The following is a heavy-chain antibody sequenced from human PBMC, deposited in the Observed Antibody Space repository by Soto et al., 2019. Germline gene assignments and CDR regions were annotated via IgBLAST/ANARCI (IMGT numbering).Heavy chain of an antibody. CDR1: GFTFSSYG. Sequence: QVQLVESGGGVVQPGRSLRLSCAASGFTFSSYGMHWIRQTPGKGLEWVAVISSDGSKKYYADSVKGRFTISRDNSKNTLYLQMSSLRADDTAVYYCAGGYYFGDYWGQGTPVTVSS. V-gene: IGHV3-30*03. J-gene: IGHJ4*02. D-gene: IGHD5-18*01. CDR3: AGGYYFGDY. CDR2: ISSDGSKK.